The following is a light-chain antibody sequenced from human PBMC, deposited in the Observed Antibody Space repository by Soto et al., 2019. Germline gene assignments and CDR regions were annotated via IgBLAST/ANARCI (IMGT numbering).Light chain of an antibody. CDR1: SSDVGGYKD. V-gene: IGLV2-14*01. Sequence: QSVLTQPASVSGSPGQSITISCTGTSSDVGGYKDVSWYQQHPGKAPKLMIYDVSNRPSGVSNRLSGSKSGNTASLTISGHQAEDEADYYCSSYTSSSTLYVVFGGGTKVTV. CDR3: SSYTSSSTLYVV. J-gene: IGLJ2*01. CDR2: DVS.